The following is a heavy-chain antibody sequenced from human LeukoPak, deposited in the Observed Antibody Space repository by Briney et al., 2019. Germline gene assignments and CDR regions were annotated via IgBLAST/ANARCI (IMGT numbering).Heavy chain of an antibody. CDR3: ARVLTVVPAATIGAYFDY. J-gene: IGHJ4*02. Sequence: ASVKVSCKASGGTFSSYAISWVRQAPGQGLEWMGRIIPILGIANYAQKVQGRVTITTDESTTTAYMELSSLRSEDTAVYYCARVLTVVPAATIGAYFDYWGQGTLVTVSS. V-gene: IGHV1-69*04. CDR1: GGTFSSYA. CDR2: IIPILGIA. D-gene: IGHD2-2*01.